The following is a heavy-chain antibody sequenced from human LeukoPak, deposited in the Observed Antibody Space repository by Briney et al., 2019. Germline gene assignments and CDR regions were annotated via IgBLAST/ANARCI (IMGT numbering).Heavy chain of an antibody. CDR3: ARDRYDSSGWFYMDV. J-gene: IGHJ6*03. D-gene: IGHD3-22*01. Sequence: GASVKVSCKASGYTFTSYGISWVRQAPGQGLERMGWISAYNGNTNYAQKLQGRVTTTTDTSTSTAYMELRSLRSEDTAVYYCARDRYDSSGWFYMDVWGKGTTVTVSS. CDR1: GYTFTSYG. CDR2: ISAYNGNT. V-gene: IGHV1-18*01.